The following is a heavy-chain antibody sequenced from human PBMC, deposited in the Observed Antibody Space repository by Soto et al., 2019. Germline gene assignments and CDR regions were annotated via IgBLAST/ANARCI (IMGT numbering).Heavy chain of an antibody. V-gene: IGHV1-46*01. Sequence: ASVKVSCKASGYTFTSYYMHWVRQAPGQGLEWMGIVNPSGGSTSYAQKFQGRVTMTRDTSTSTAYMELRSLRSEDTAVYYCARDMERRSYWFDPWGQGTLVTVSS. CDR1: GYTFTSYY. CDR3: ARDMERRSYWFDP. J-gene: IGHJ5*02. D-gene: IGHD1-1*01. CDR2: VNPSGGST.